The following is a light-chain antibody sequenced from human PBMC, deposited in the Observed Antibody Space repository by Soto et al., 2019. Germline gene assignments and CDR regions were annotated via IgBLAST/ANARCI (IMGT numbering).Light chain of an antibody. CDR3: QVCDSSSDHVV. CDR2: YDS. CDR1: NIGSKS. J-gene: IGLJ2*01. V-gene: IGLV3-21*04. Sequence: SYELTQPPSVSVAPGKTARITCGGNNIGSKSVHWYQQKPGQAPVLVIYYDSDRPSGIPERFSGSNSGNTATLTISRVEAGYEADYYCQVCDSSSDHVVFGGGTKLTVL.